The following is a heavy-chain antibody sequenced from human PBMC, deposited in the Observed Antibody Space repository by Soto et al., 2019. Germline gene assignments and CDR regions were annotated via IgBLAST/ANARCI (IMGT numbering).Heavy chain of an antibody. CDR2: GNWNDAK. D-gene: IGHD3-10*01. Sequence: SGPTLVNPTQTLTLTCTFSGFSLSTSQVGVGWIRQPPGKALEWLAHGNWNDAKYYSLSLKTRLTITKDTSKNQVVLQMTNMDPVDTATYFCAHLNTSGYYVDYGGEGALVTVSS. CDR3: AHLNTSGYYVDY. CDR1: GFSLSTSQVG. V-gene: IGHV2-5*01. J-gene: IGHJ4*02.